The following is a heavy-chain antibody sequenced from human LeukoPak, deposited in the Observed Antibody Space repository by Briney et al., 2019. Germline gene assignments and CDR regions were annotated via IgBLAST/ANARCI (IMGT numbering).Heavy chain of an antibody. CDR2: IYSGGKT. J-gene: IGHJ4*02. D-gene: IGHD4-23*01. CDR3: ARGADRWNYYDY. Sequence: GGSLRLSCAAPGFTVSSNFLSWVRQAPGKGLEWVSVIYSGGKTYYADSVKGRFTISRDNSKNTLYLQMNSLRAEDTAVYYCARGADRWNYYDYWGQGTLVTVSS. V-gene: IGHV3-53*01. CDR1: GFTVSSNF.